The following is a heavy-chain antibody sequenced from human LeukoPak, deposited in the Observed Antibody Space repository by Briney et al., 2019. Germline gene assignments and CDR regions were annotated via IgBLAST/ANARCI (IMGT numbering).Heavy chain of an antibody. CDR2: ISAYNGNT. CDR1: GYTFTSYG. D-gene: IGHD3-22*01. Sequence: ASVKVSCKASGYTFTSYGISWVREAPGQGLEWMGWISAYNGNTNYAQKLQGRVTMTTDTSTSTAYMELRSLRSDDTAVYYCARNYYDSSGYYYFDYWGQGTLVTVSS. CDR3: ARNYYDSSGYYYFDY. J-gene: IGHJ4*02. V-gene: IGHV1-18*01.